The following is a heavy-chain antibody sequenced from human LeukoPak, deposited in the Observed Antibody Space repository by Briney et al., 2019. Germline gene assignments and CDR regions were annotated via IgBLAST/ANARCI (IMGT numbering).Heavy chain of an antibody. V-gene: IGHV1-69*13. D-gene: IGHD2-8*01. Sequence: SVKVSCKASGGTFSRFAVSWVRQAPGQGLEWMGGIIPIFGTANYAQKFQGRVTITADESTSTAYMGLSSLRSDDTAVYNCARVVTPRYCTSLTCYWKGWLDPWGQGTLVTVSS. CDR3: ARVVTPRYCTSLTCYWKGWLDP. CDR2: IIPIFGTA. CDR1: GGTFSRFA. J-gene: IGHJ5*02.